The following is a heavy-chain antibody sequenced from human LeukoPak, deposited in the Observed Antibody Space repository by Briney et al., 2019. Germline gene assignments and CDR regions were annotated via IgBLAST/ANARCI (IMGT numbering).Heavy chain of an antibody. D-gene: IGHD4-17*01. CDR1: GFTFSTYG. CDR2: IWYDGSNK. CDR3: AGDYGDYAQPLDY. V-gene: IGHV3-30*19. J-gene: IGHJ4*02. Sequence: GGSLRLSCAASGFTFSTYGMYWVRQAPGKGLEWVAVIWYDGSNKYYADSVKGRFTISRDNSKNTLYLQMNSLRAEDTAVYYCAGDYGDYAQPLDYWGQGTLVTVSS.